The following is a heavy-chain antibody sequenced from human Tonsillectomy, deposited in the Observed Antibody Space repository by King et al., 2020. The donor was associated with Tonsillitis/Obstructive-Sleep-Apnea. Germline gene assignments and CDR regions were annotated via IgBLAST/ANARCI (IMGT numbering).Heavy chain of an antibody. Sequence: QLVQSGAEVKKPGASVKVSCKASGYTFTGYYMHWVGQAPGQGLEWMGWINPNSGGTTYSQKFQGWVTMTRDTSISTAYMELSRLRSDDTAVYYCARGGELPDFDYWGQGTLVTVSS. V-gene: IGHV1-2*04. D-gene: IGHD1-7*01. CDR2: INPNSGGT. CDR3: ARGGELPDFDY. J-gene: IGHJ4*02. CDR1: GYTFTGYY.